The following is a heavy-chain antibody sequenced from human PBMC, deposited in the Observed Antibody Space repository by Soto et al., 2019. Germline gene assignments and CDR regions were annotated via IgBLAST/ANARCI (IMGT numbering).Heavy chain of an antibody. D-gene: IGHD2-21*01. CDR2: INHSGST. J-gene: IGHJ5*02. V-gene: IGHV4-34*01. Sequence: SETLSLTCAVYGGSFSGYYWSWIRQPPGKGLEWIGEINHSGSTNYNPSLKSRVTISVDTSKNQFSLKLSSVTAADTAVYYCASSYCGGDCYSRSRWFDPWGQGTLVTVSS. CDR1: GGSFSGYY. CDR3: ASSYCGGDCYSRSRWFDP.